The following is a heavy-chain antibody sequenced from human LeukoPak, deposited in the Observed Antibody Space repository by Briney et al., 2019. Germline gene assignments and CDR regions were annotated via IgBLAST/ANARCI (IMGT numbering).Heavy chain of an antibody. V-gene: IGHV4-59*08. CDR2: IYYSGST. Sequence: SETLSLTCTVSGGSISSYYWSWIRQPPGKGLEWIGYIYYSGSTNYNPSLKSRVTISVDTSKNQFSLKLSSVTAADTAVYYCARSYGQWLAHFDYWGQGTLVTVSS. D-gene: IGHD6-19*01. CDR3: ARSYGQWLAHFDY. CDR1: GGSISSYY. J-gene: IGHJ4*02.